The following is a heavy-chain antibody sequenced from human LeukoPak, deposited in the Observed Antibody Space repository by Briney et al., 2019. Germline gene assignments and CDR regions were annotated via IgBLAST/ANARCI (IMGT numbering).Heavy chain of an antibody. Sequence: TGGSLRLSCAASGFTFSGYWMHWVRQAPGKGLVWVSRINSDGSTISYADSAKGRFTISRDNAKNTLFLQVNSLRVEDTAVYYCARSSSFDYWGQGTLVTVSS. V-gene: IGHV3-74*01. CDR2: INSDGSTI. J-gene: IGHJ4*02. CDR1: GFTFSGYW. CDR3: ARSSSFDY. D-gene: IGHD6-19*01.